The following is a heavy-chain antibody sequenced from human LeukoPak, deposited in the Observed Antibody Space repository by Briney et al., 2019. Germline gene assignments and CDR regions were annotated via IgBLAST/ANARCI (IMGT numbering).Heavy chain of an antibody. Sequence: GGSLRLSCAASGFTFSSYGMHWVRQAPGKGLEWVAFIRYDGSNKYYADSVKGRFTISRDNSKNTLYLQMNSLGAEDTAVYYCAKRRGSYSGSTYYFDYWGQGTLVTVSS. CDR3: AKRRGSYSGSTYYFDY. CDR2: IRYDGSNK. V-gene: IGHV3-30*02. J-gene: IGHJ4*02. D-gene: IGHD1-26*01. CDR1: GFTFSSYG.